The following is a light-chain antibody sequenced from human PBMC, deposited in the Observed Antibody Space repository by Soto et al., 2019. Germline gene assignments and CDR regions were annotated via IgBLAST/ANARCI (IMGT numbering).Light chain of an antibody. J-gene: IGKJ2*01. CDR3: QQVKSYPRT. CDR2: AAS. Sequence: DIQLTQSPSFLSASVGDRVTITCRASQAIGTSLAWYQQKPGKAPKLLIFAASTFESGVPSRFRGSGFETEFTLTISGLQPEDFATYYCQQVKSYPRTFGQGTKLDIK. V-gene: IGKV1-9*01. CDR1: QAIGTS.